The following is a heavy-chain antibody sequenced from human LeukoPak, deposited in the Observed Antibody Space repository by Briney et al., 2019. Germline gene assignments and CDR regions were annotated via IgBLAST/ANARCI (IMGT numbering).Heavy chain of an antibody. CDR3: ARDLAGIGYYDSSGYGY. CDR1: GGTFSSYA. D-gene: IGHD3-22*01. V-gene: IGHV1-69*13. Sequence: SVKVSCKASGGTFSSYAISWVRQAPGQGLEWMGGIIPIFGTANYAQKFQGRVTITADESTSTAYMELSSLRSEDTAVYYCARDLAGIGYYDSSGYGYWGQGTLVTVSS. J-gene: IGHJ4*02. CDR2: IIPIFGTA.